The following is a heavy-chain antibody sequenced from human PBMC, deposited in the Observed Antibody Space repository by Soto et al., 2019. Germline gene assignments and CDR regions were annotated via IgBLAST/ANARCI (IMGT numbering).Heavy chain of an antibody. CDR3: AHIDPEIVTVGGHGGFDY. D-gene: IGHD5-12*01. CDR2: IYWDDDK. J-gene: IGHJ4*02. CDR1: GFSLTSGVG. Sequence: QITLKESGPTLVRPPQTLTLTCTFSGFSLTSGVGVGWIRQPPGKALEWLALIYWDDDKRYSPSLKNRLTITKAPXNXQMXLTMTNVGPVDTATYFCAHIDPEIVTVGGHGGFDYWGQGTLVTVSS. V-gene: IGHV2-5*02.